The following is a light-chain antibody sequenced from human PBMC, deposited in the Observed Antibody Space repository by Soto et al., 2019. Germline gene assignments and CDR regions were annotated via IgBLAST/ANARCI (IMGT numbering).Light chain of an antibody. V-gene: IGKV3-20*01. CDR2: GAS. Sequence: EIVLTQSPGTLSLSPGERATLSCRASQSVSGSYLAWYQQKPGQAPRLLIHGASSRATGIPDRFSDSGSGTDFTLTISRLEPEDFAVYYCQQYGSSPLTFGRGSNVDIK. CDR3: QQYGSSPLT. J-gene: IGKJ4*01. CDR1: QSVSGSY.